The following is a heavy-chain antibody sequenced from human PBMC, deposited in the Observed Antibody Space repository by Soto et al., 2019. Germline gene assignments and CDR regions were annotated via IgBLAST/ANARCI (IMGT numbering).Heavy chain of an antibody. CDR1: GGSISSGGYY. CDR3: ARLGYYYDSAFDY. D-gene: IGHD3-22*01. V-gene: IGHV4-31*03. J-gene: IGHJ4*02. Sequence: QVQLQESGPGLVKPSQTLSLTCTVSGGSISSGGYYWSWIRQHPGKGLEWIGYIYYSGSTYYNPSLKSRVXXSXDXXKNQFSLKLSSVTAADTAVYYCARLGYYYDSAFDYWGQGTLVTVSS. CDR2: IYYSGST.